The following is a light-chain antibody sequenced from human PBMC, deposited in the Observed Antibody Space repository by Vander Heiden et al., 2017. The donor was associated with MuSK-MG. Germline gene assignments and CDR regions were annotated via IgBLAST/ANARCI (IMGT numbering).Light chain of an antibody. CDR3: SADTSSSTYV. Sequence: QSALTQPASVSGSPGQSITISCTGTSSDVGGYNYVSWYQQHPDKAPKLMIYEVSTRPSGVSNRFSGSKSGNTASLTISGRQAEDEADYYCSADTSSSTYVFATGTKVTVL. CDR1: SSDVGGYNY. V-gene: IGLV2-14*01. CDR2: EVS. J-gene: IGLJ1*01.